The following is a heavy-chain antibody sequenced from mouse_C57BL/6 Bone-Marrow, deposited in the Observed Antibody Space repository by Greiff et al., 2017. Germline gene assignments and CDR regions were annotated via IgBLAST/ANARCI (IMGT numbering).Heavy chain of an antibody. CDR2: INPGSGGT. D-gene: IGHD2-4*01. CDR1: GYAFTNYL. Sequence: VQLQQSGAELVRPGTSVKVSCKASGYAFTNYLIEWVKQRPGQGLEWIGVINPGSGGTNYNEKFKGKATLTADKSSSTAYMQLSSLTSEDSAVYFWAREDYDDDYAMDYEDRGPSVTVSS. J-gene: IGHJ4*01. V-gene: IGHV1-54*01. CDR3: AREDYDDDYAMDY.